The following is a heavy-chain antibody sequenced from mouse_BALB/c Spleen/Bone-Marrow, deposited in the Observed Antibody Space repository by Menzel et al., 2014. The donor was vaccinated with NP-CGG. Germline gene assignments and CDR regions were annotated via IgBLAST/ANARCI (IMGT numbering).Heavy chain of an antibody. J-gene: IGHJ2*01. CDR3: ARETAIVADFDY. D-gene: IGHD1-1*01. V-gene: IGHV3-1*02. CDR2: IHYSGNT. Sequence: EVMLVESGPDLVKPSQSASLTCTVTAYSITSDYGWHWIRQFPGNRLEWMAYIHYSGNTDYNPSLNSRISITRDTSKNXXXLXXXSVTTEDTATYYGARETAIVADFDYWGQGTTLTVSS. CDR1: AYSITSDYG.